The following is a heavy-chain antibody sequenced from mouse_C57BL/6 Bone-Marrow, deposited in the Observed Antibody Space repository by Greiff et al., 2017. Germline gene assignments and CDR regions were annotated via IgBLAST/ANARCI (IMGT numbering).Heavy chain of an antibody. Sequence: VQLQPSGAELVRPGASVKLSCTASGFNIKDDSMHWVKQRPEQGLAWIGWIDPEDGYTDYASKFQGKATLTAATSSNTAYRQRSSLTDEDTAVYYSTTLDGLYYAMDDGGQGTSDTVSS. CDR1: GFNIKDDS. J-gene: IGHJ4*01. V-gene: IGHV14-4*01. CDR3: TTLDGLYYAMDD. CDR2: IDPEDGYT. D-gene: IGHD2-3*01.